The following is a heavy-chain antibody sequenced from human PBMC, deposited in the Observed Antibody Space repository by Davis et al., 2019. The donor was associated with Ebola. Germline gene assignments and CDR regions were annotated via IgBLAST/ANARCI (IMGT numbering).Heavy chain of an antibody. J-gene: IGHJ6*04. V-gene: IGHV3-33*01. CDR3: ARDSYGMDV. CDR1: GFTFSNYA. CDR2: IWYDGSKK. Sequence: PGGSLRLSCAASGFTFSNYAMHWVRQAPGKGLEWVAVIWYDGSKKYYADSVKGRFTISRDNSKNTLYVQMNSLRAEDTAVYYCARDSYGMDVWGKGTTVTVSP.